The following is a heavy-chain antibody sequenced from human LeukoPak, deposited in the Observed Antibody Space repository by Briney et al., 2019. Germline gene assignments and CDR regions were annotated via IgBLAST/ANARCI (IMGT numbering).Heavy chain of an antibody. Sequence: ASVKVSCKASGYTFTSYDINWVRQATGQGLEWMGWMNPNSGNTGYAQKFQGRVTMTGNTSISTAYMELSSLRSEDTAVYYCARVKGVAIVLMVYAIPNYYYYGMDVWGQGTTVTVSS. CDR1: GYTFTSYD. V-gene: IGHV1-8*01. J-gene: IGHJ6*02. CDR2: MNPNSGNT. D-gene: IGHD2-8*01. CDR3: ARVKGVAIVLMVYAIPNYYYYGMDV.